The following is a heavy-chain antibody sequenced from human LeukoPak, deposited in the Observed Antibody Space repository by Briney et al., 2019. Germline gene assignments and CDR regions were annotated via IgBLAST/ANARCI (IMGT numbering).Heavy chain of an antibody. D-gene: IGHD6-25*01. Sequence: GGSLRLSCAASGFTFSSYWMSWIRQAPGKGLEWVSYISSSASTIYYADSVKGRFTISRDRAKNSLYLQMNSLRAEDTAVYYCARSRAAYDAFDIWGQGTMVTVSS. J-gene: IGHJ3*02. CDR3: ARSRAAYDAFDI. CDR2: ISSSASTI. V-gene: IGHV3-11*01. CDR1: GFTFSSYW.